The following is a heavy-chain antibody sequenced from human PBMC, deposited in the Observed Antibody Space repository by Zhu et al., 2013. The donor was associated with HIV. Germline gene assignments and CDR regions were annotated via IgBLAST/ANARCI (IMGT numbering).Heavy chain of an antibody. D-gene: IGHD5-12*01. CDR2: IRSKANSYAT. Sequence: VQLVESGGGLVQPGGSLKLSCAASGFTFSGSAMHWVRQASGKGLEWVGRIRSKANSYATAYAASVKGRFTISRDDSKNTAYLQMNSLKTEDTAVYYCTRSLIVATIHDAFDIWGQGTMVTVSS. J-gene: IGHJ3*02. V-gene: IGHV3-73*02. CDR1: GFTFSGSA. CDR3: TRSLIVATIHDAFDI.